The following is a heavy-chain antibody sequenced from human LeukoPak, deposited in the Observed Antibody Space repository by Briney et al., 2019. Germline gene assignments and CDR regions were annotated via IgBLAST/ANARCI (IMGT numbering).Heavy chain of an antibody. J-gene: IGHJ4*02. CDR3: AKWSVWGNYYLDY. Sequence: PGGSLRLSCAASGFTFSNFAMTWVRQAPWKGLEWLSSISGSGETTYYADSVKGRFIISRDKSKNILYLQMNSLRAEDTAVYYCAKWSVWGNYYLDYWGQGTLVTVSS. CDR1: GFTFSNFA. D-gene: IGHD3-16*01. CDR2: ISGSGETT. V-gene: IGHV3-23*01.